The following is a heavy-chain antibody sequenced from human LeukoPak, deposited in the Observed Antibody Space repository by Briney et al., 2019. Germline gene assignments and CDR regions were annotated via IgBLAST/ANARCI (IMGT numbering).Heavy chain of an antibody. J-gene: IGHJ4*02. V-gene: IGHV4-39*01. Sequence: PSETLSLTCTVSGGSISSSSYSWGWIRQPPGTGLAWIGSIYYSGSTYYNPSLKSRVTISVDTSKNQFSLKLSSVTAADTAVYYCARHACSGGSCSYAFDYWGQGTLVTVSS. CDR2: IYYSGST. CDR1: GGSISSSSYS. CDR3: ARHACSGGSCSYAFDY. D-gene: IGHD2-15*01.